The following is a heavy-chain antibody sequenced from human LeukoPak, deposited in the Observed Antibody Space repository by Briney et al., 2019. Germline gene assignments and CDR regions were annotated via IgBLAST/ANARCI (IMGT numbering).Heavy chain of an antibody. V-gene: IGHV3-33*08. J-gene: IGHJ4*02. CDR1: GLTFSSYG. CDR2: IWYDGSNK. D-gene: IGHD6-13*01. Sequence: GGSLRLSCAASGLTFSSYGMHWVRQAPGKGLEWVAVIWYDGSNKYYADSVKGRFTISRDNSKNTLYLQMNSLRAEDTAVYYCAREYRIAAAADYWGQGALVTVSS. CDR3: AREYRIAAAADY.